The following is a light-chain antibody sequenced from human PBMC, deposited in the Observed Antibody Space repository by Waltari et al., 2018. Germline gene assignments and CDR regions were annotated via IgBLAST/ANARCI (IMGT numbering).Light chain of an antibody. V-gene: IGKV4-1*01. CDR2: WAF. J-gene: IGKJ1*01. Sequence: DIVMTQSPDSLAVSLGERAPITRTCTQSVLYSSNNLNYLAWYQQKSGQPPKLLIYWAFTRESGVPDRFSGSGSGTDFTLTISSLQSEDAAVYYCQQYYSNPWTFGQGTKVQI. CDR1: QSVLYSSNNLNY. CDR3: QQYYSNPWT.